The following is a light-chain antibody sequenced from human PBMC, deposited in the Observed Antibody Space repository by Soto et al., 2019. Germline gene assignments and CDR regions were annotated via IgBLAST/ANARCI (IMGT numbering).Light chain of an antibody. CDR2: KAS. V-gene: IGKV1-5*03. CDR1: QSVNNW. Sequence: DIQMTQSPSTLPASVGDRATITCRASQSVNNWLAWYQQKPGKAPKLLIFKASSLESGVPSRFSGSGSGTEFTLTISSLLPDDFATYFCQQYNSYPWTFGQGTKVEIK. CDR3: QQYNSYPWT. J-gene: IGKJ1*01.